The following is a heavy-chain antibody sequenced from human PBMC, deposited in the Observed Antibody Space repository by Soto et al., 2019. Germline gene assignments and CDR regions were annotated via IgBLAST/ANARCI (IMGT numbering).Heavy chain of an antibody. D-gene: IGHD6-13*01. V-gene: IGHV4-39*01. CDR3: ARRPLAYFDY. Sequence: SETLSLTCTVSGGSITSDYSCWSWLRQSPGKGLEWIGCFWATGATYNNPSLKGRLTISLDTSKNQFSLNLNSVTAADTAVYFCARRPLAYFDYWGRGTQVTVSS. CDR1: GGSITSDYSC. J-gene: IGHJ4*02. CDR2: FWATGAT.